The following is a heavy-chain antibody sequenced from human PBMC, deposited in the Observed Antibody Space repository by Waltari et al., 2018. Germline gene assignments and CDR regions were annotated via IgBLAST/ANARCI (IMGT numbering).Heavy chain of an antibody. Sequence: QVQLVESGGGVVQPGRSLRLSCAASGFTSSSYGMHWVRQAPGKGLEWVAVISYDGSNKYYADSVKGRFTISRDNSKNTLYLQMNSLRAEDTAVYYCASLIAAAEFFDYWGQGTLVTVSS. D-gene: IGHD6-13*01. CDR3: ASLIAAAEFFDY. CDR1: GFTSSSYG. J-gene: IGHJ4*02. V-gene: IGHV3-30*03. CDR2: ISYDGSNK.